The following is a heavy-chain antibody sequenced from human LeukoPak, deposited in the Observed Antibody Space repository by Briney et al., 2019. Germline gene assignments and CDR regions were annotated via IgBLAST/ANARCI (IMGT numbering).Heavy chain of an antibody. CDR3: ARVLVLEWLPRGSNAFDI. CDR2: INAGNGNT. D-gene: IGHD3-3*01. J-gene: IGHJ3*02. V-gene: IGHV1-3*01. CDR1: GYTFTSYA. Sequence: GASVKVSCKASGYTFTSYAMHWVRQAPGQRLEWMGWINAGNGNTKYSQKFQGRVTITRDTSASTAYMELSSLRSEDMAVYYCARVLVLEWLPRGSNAFDIWGQGTMVTVSS.